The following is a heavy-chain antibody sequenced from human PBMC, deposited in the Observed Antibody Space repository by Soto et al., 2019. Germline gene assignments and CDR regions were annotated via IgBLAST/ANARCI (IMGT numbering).Heavy chain of an antibody. CDR3: ARGGLRDPWTY. Sequence: EVQLVESGGGLVKPGGSLRLSCAASGFTFSTYNMNWVRQAPGKGLEWVASISSTSVYMYYANSLKGRFTISRANAKSSLYLQGNSLTAEDTAVYYCARGGLRDPWTYWGQGTLVTVSS. CDR1: GFTFSTYN. CDR2: ISSTSVYM. D-gene: IGHD5-12*01. J-gene: IGHJ4*02. V-gene: IGHV3-21*01.